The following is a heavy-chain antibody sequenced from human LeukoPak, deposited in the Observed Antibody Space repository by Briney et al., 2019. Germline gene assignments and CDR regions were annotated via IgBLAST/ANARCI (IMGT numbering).Heavy chain of an antibody. Sequence: PSETLSLTCTVSGGSISSSFYYWGWIRQPPGKGLEWIGSIYYSGSAFYNPSLKSRVTISVDTPKNQFSLKLSSVTAADTAVYYCASPYPFPDYWGQGTLVTVSS. CDR3: ASPYPFPDY. D-gene: IGHD2/OR15-2a*01. CDR1: GGSISSSFYY. J-gene: IGHJ4*02. CDR2: IYYSGSA. V-gene: IGHV4-39*07.